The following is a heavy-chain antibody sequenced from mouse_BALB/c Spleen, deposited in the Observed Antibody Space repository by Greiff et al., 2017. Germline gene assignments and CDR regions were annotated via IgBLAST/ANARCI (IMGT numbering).Heavy chain of an antibody. D-gene: IGHD1-1*01. Sequence: EVKLVESGGGLVQPGGSLRLSCATSGFTFTDYYMSWVRQPPGKALEWLGFIRNKANGYTTEYSASVKGRFTISRDNSQSILYLQMNTLRAEDSATYYCAREGYGSNYFDYWGQGTTLTVSS. CDR2: IRNKANGYTT. CDR3: AREGYGSNYFDY. J-gene: IGHJ2*01. V-gene: IGHV7-3*02. CDR1: GFTFTDYY.